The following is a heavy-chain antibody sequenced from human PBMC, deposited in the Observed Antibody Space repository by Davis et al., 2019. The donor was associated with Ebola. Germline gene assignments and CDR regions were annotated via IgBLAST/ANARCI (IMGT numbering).Heavy chain of an antibody. J-gene: IGHJ4*02. D-gene: IGHD3-3*01. Sequence: GSLRLSCTVSGGSISSYYWSWIRQPPGKGLEWIGYIYYSGSTNYNPSLKSRVTISVDTSRNQFSLKLSSVTAADTAVYYCARLKITIFGVALFDYWGQGTLVTVSS. V-gene: IGHV4-59*08. CDR3: ARLKITIFGVALFDY. CDR2: IYYSGST. CDR1: GGSISSYY.